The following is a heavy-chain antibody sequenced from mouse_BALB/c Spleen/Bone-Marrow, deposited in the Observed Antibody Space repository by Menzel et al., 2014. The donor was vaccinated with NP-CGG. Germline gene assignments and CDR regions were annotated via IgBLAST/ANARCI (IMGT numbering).Heavy chain of an antibody. Sequence: QVQLKESGAELAKPGASVKMSCKASGYTFTSYWMHWVKQRPGQGLEWIGYINPSTGYTEYNQKSKDKATLTADKSSSTAYMQLSSLTSEDSAVYYCARWGDDGTFDYWGQGTTLTVSS. J-gene: IGHJ2*01. CDR1: GYTFTSYW. D-gene: IGHD2-12*01. CDR2: INPSTGYT. V-gene: IGHV1-7*01. CDR3: ARWGDDGTFDY.